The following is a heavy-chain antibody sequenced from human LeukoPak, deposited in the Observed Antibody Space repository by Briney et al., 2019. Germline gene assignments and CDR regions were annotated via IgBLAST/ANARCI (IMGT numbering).Heavy chain of an antibody. CDR2: ISYDGSNK. V-gene: IGHV3-30-3*01. CDR3: AKVSRSRIAAAGKVAYYYYYMDV. D-gene: IGHD6-13*01. Sequence: GGSLRLSCAASGFTFSSYAMHWVRQAPGKGLEWVAVISYDGSNKYYADSVKGRFTISRDNSKNTLYLQMNSLRAEDTAVYYCAKVSRSRIAAAGKVAYYYYYMDVWGKGTTVTVSS. J-gene: IGHJ6*03. CDR1: GFTFSSYA.